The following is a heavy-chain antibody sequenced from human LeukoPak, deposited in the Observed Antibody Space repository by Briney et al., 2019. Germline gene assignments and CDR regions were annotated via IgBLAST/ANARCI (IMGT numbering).Heavy chain of an antibody. V-gene: IGHV3-7*01. Sequence: PGGSLRLSCAASGFTFSSYWMSWVRQAPGKGLEWVANIKQDGSEKYYVDFLKGGFTITRDNAKNSLYLQINSLRAEDTAASYCARYGDYPFNWFDPWGQGTLVTVSS. D-gene: IGHD4-17*01. CDR2: IKQDGSEK. CDR3: ARYGDYPFNWFDP. J-gene: IGHJ5*02. CDR1: GFTFSSYW.